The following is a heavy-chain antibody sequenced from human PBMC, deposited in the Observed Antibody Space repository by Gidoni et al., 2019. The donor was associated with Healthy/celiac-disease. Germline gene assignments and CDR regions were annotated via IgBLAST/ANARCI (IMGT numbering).Heavy chain of an antibody. D-gene: IGHD2-2*01. J-gene: IGHJ6*02. Sequence: QVQLQESGPGLVKPSQTLSLTCTVSGGSISSGGYYWSWIRQHPGKGLEWIGYIYYSGSTYYNPSLKSRVTISVDTSKNQFSLKLSSVTAADTAVYYCARAHIVVVPAALTTYYYYYGMDVWGQGTTVTVSS. CDR2: IYYSGST. V-gene: IGHV4-31*03. CDR1: GGSISSGGYY. CDR3: ARAHIVVVPAALTTYYYYYGMDV.